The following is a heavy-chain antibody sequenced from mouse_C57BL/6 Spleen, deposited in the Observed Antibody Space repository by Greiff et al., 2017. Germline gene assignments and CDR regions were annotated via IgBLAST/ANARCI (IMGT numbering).Heavy chain of an antibody. CDR2: INPYNGGT. Sequence: DVKLQESGPVLVKPGASVKMSCKASGYTFTDYYMNWVKQSHGKSLEWIGVINPYNGGTSYNQKFKGKATLTVDKSSSTAYMELNSLTSEDSAVYYCASYYDYDEGFDYWGQGTTLTVSS. CDR3: ASYYDYDEGFDY. D-gene: IGHD2-4*01. V-gene: IGHV1-19*01. CDR1: GYTFTDYY. J-gene: IGHJ2*01.